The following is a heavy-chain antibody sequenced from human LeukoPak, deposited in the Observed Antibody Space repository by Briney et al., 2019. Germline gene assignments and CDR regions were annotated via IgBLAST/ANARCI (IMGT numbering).Heavy chain of an antibody. CDR2: IKQDGSEK. V-gene: IGHV3-7*01. CDR1: GFTFSSYW. CDR3: ARQWLVRPDYFDY. Sequence: GGSLRLSCAASGFTFSSYWMNWVRQAPGKGLEWVANIKQDGSEKYYVDSVKGRFTISRDNAKNSLYLQMNSLRAEDTAVYYCARQWLVRPDYFDYWGQGTLVTVSS. D-gene: IGHD6-19*01. J-gene: IGHJ4*02.